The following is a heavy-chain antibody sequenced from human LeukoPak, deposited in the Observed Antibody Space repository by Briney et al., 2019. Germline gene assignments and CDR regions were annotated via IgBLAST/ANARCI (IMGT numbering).Heavy chain of an antibody. CDR2: IKSKTDGGTT. J-gene: IGHJ4*02. CDR1: GFTFSNAW. D-gene: IGHD2-21*02. Sequence: GGSLRLSCAASGFTFSNAWMSWVRQAAGKGLEWVGRIKSKTDGGTTDYAAPVKGRFTISRDDSNNTLYLQMNSLKTEDTAVYYCTTDHPLYCGGDCHPDYWGQGTLVTVSS. V-gene: IGHV3-15*01. CDR3: TTDHPLYCGGDCHPDY.